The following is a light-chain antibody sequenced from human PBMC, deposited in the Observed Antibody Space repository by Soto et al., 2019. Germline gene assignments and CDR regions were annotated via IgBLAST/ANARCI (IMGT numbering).Light chain of an antibody. CDR2: AAS. Sequence: IRMTQSPSSFSASAGDRVTITCRASQGISSYLAWYQQKPGKAPKLLIYAASTLQSGVPSRFSGSGSGTDFTLTISSLQPEDVATYYCQKYNSAPLTFGGGTKVDI. CDR1: QGISSY. J-gene: IGKJ4*01. V-gene: IGKV1-27*01. CDR3: QKYNSAPLT.